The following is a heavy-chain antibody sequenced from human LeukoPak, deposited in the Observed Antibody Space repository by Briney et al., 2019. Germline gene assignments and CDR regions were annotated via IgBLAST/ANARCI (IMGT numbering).Heavy chain of an antibody. CDR3: ARGKPAYSSSWSAEYFQH. CDR2: ISGSGGST. D-gene: IGHD6-13*01. Sequence: PGGSLRLSCAASGFTFSSYAMSWVRQAPGKGLEWVSAISGSGGSTYYADSVKGRFTISRDNAKNSLYLQMDSLRAEDTAVYYCARGKPAYSSSWSAEYFQHWGQGTLVTVSS. V-gene: IGHV3-23*01. J-gene: IGHJ1*01. CDR1: GFTFSSYA.